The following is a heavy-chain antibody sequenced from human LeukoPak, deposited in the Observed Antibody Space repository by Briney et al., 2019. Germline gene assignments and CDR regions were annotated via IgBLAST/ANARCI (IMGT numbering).Heavy chain of an antibody. CDR3: ARVSVQSLFQSDY. CDR2: ISAYNGNT. Sequence: ASVKVSCKASGYAFTSYGISWVRQAPGQGLEWMGWISAYNGNTNYAQKLQGRVTMTTDTSTSTAYTELRSLRSDDTAVYYCARVSVQSLFQSDYWGQGTLVTVSS. CDR1: GYAFTSYG. V-gene: IGHV1-18*01. J-gene: IGHJ4*02. D-gene: IGHD2-21*01.